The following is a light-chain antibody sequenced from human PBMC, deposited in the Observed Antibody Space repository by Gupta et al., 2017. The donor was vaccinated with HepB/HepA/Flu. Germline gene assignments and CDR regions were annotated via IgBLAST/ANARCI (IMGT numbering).Light chain of an antibody. Sequence: SSELTQDPAVSVALGQTVRITCQGDSLRSYSASWYQQKPGQDPVLVIYDEDKRPSGIPDRFSGSSSGNTASLTITGAQAEDEADYYCNSRDISGPHVVFGGGTKLTVL. CDR1: SLRSYS. CDR2: DED. CDR3: NSRDISGPHVV. J-gene: IGLJ2*01. V-gene: IGLV3-19*01.